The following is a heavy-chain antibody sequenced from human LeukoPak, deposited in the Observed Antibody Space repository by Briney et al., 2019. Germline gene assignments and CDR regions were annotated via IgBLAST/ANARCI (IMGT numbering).Heavy chain of an antibody. CDR3: ARNLRRPRGGVRGVNNYMDV. V-gene: IGHV4-34*01. Sequence: SETLSLTCAVYGGSFSGYYWSWIRQPPGKGLEWIGEINHSGSTNYNPSLKSRGTISVDTSKNQFSLKLSSVTAADTAVYYCARNLRRPRGGVRGVNNYMDVWGKGTTVTVSS. D-gene: IGHD3-10*01. CDR1: GGSFSGYY. CDR2: INHSGST. J-gene: IGHJ6*03.